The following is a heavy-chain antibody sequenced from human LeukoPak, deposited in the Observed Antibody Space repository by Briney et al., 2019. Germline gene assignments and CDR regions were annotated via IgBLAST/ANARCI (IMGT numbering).Heavy chain of an antibody. CDR1: GGSISSYY. CDR2: IYTSGST. CDR3: ARVIYGYSSASADV. J-gene: IGHJ6*04. Sequence: PSGTLSLTCTVSGGSISSYYWSWIRQPAGKGLEWIGRIYTSGSTNYNPSLKSRVTMSVDTSKNQFSLKLSSVTAADTAVYYCARVIYGYSSASADVWGTGTTVTVSS. D-gene: IGHD6-19*01. V-gene: IGHV4-4*07.